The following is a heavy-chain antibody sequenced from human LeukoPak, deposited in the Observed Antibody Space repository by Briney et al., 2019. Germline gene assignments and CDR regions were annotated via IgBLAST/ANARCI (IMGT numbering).Heavy chain of an antibody. CDR2: ISSSSGSK. J-gene: IGHJ4*02. Sequence: GGSLRLSCAASRFSFNTDTMNWVRQAPGKGLEWLSSISSSSGSKYYADSVRGRFIISRDNAKKSLYLQMNSLRAEDTAVYYCAKDRSLLQLWLFDYWGQGTLVTVSS. CDR3: AKDRSLLQLWLFDY. D-gene: IGHD5-18*01. CDR1: RFSFNTDT. V-gene: IGHV3-21*04.